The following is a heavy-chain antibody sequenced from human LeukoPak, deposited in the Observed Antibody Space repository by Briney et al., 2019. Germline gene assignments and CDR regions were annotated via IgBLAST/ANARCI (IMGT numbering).Heavy chain of an antibody. CDR3: ARGRYNGSGSHWYFDL. CDR1: GGSFSSYY. J-gene: IGHJ2*01. CDR2: INLSGGT. Sequence: SETLSLTCAVYGGSFSSYYWSWIRQPPGKGLQWIGEINLSGGTNYNPSLKSRVIISIDTSKNQFSLKVTSVTAADTAVYYCARGRYNGSGSHWYFDLWGRDTLVTVSS. V-gene: IGHV4-34*01. D-gene: IGHD3-10*01.